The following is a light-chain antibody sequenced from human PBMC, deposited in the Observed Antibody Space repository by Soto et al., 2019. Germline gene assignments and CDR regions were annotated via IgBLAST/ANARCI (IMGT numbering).Light chain of an antibody. Sequence: DIQMTQSPSTLSAFVGDRVTITCRASQSISDWLAWYQQIPGKAPKLLIYDASTLQSGVPSRFSGSGSGTEFTLTISSLQPDDSATYFCQQYKSATFGQGTKVDIK. J-gene: IGKJ2*01. CDR1: QSISDW. CDR2: DAS. CDR3: QQYKSAT. V-gene: IGKV1-5*01.